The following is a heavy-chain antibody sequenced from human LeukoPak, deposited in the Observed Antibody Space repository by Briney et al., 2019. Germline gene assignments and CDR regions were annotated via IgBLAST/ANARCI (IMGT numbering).Heavy chain of an antibody. D-gene: IGHD3-10*01. CDR2: IYYSGST. V-gene: IGHV4-59*01. J-gene: IGHJ4*02. CDR1: GGSISSYY. CDR3: ARGDYYGSGSYYIGY. Sequence: SETLSLTCTVSGGSISSYYWSWIRQPPGKGLEWIGYIYYSGSTNYNPSLKSRVTISVDTSKNQFSLKLSSVTAADTAVYHCARGDYYGSGSYYIGYWGRGTLVTVSS.